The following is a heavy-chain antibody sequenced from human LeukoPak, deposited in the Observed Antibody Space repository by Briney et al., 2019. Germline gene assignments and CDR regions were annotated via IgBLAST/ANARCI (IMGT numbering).Heavy chain of an antibody. CDR1: GFTFSTYW. J-gene: IGHJ4*02. CDR2: IIQDGSHQ. Sequence: GGSLRLSCTASGFTFSTYWMSWVRQDPGKGLEWVANIIQDGSHQYYVDSVKGRFTISRDNAKNSLYLQMNSLRAEDTAVYYCARDKSYGDSEDYWGQGTLVTVSS. D-gene: IGHD4-17*01. V-gene: IGHV3-7*05. CDR3: ARDKSYGDSEDY.